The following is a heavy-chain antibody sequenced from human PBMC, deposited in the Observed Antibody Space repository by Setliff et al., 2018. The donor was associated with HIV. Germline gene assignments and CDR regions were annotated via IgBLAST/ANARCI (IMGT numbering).Heavy chain of an antibody. Sequence: GGSLRLSCAASGFSFSSYNMNWVRQAPGRGLEWVSSITGSGDSTYYANSVKGRFTISRDNSKNTLYLQMNSLRAEDTAVYYCAKDRYYDSSGSPFDYWGQGTLVTVSS. J-gene: IGHJ4*02. D-gene: IGHD3-22*01. CDR1: GFSFSSYN. V-gene: IGHV3-23*01. CDR3: AKDRYYDSSGSPFDY. CDR2: ITGSGDST.